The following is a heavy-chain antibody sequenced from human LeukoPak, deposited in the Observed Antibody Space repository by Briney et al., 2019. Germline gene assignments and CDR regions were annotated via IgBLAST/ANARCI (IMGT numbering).Heavy chain of an antibody. CDR1: GGSIGGYF. CDR2: IFYNGNT. CDR3: ARYSSDHDGRHFEF. D-gene: IGHD2-21*01. Sequence: SETLSLTCTVSGGSIGGYFWSWLRQPPGKGLEWVGWIFYNGNTNYNSSLKSRLTMSVDASKNQFYLKLNSVTAADTAVYYCARYSSDHDGRHFEFWGRGILVTVSS. J-gene: IGHJ4*02. V-gene: IGHV4-59*01.